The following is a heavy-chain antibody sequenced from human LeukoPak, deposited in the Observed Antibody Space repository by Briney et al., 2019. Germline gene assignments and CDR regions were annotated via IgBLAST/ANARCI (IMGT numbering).Heavy chain of an antibody. CDR1: GGSISGSY. CDR3: ASGGYSNSPDY. J-gene: IGHJ4*02. CDR2: IYCSGIT. D-gene: IGHD4-11*01. V-gene: IGHV4-59*01. Sequence: SETLSLTCTVSGGSISGSYWSWIWQPPGKGLEWIGYIYCSGITNDSPSLKGRITLSADTSKNQFSLKLSSVTAADTAVYYCASGGYSNSPDYWGQGTLVTVSS.